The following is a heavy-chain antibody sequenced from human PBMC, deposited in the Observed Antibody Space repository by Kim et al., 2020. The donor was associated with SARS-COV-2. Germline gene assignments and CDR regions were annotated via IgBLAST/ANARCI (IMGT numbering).Heavy chain of an antibody. Sequence: SETLSLTCTVSGGSISSYYWSWIRQPPGKGLEWIGYIYYSGSTNYNPSLKSRVTISVDTSKNQFSLKLSSVTAADTAVYYCARWSWWFDPWGQGTLVTVPT. CDR1: GGSISSYY. J-gene: IGHJ5*02. CDR2: IYYSGST. V-gene: IGHV4-59*01. CDR3: ARWSWWFDP.